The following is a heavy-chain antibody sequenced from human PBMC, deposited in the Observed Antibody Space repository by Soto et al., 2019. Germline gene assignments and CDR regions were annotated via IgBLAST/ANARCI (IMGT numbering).Heavy chain of an antibody. Sequence: PGGSLRLSCAASGFTFSSYSMNWVRQAPGKGLEWVSYISSSSSTIYYADSVKGRFTISRDNAKNSLYLQMNSLRDEDTAVYYCARDGVKNYYYYGLDVWGQGTTVTVSS. V-gene: IGHV3-48*02. CDR2: ISSSSSTI. J-gene: IGHJ6*02. D-gene: IGHD3-10*01. CDR1: GFTFSSYS. CDR3: ARDGVKNYYYYGLDV.